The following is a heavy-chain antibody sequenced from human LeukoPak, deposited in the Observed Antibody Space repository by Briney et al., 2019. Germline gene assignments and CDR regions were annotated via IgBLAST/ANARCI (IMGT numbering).Heavy chain of an antibody. D-gene: IGHD3-22*01. J-gene: IGHJ3*02. CDR1: GFSLSTSGVG. CDR3: AHRRPNYYDSSGYYKVNAFDI. Sequence: SGPTLVKPTQTLTLTCTFSGFSLSTSGVGVGWIRQPPGKALEWLALIYWDDDKRYSPSLKSRLTITKDTSKNQVVLTMTNMDPVDTATYYCAHRRPNYYDSSGYYKVNAFDIWGQGTMVTVSS. V-gene: IGHV2-5*02. CDR2: IYWDDDK.